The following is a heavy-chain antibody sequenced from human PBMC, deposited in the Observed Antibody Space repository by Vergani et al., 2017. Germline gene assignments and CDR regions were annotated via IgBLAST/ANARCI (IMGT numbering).Heavy chain of an antibody. Sequence: QVQLQQWGAGLLKPSETLSLTCAVYGGSFSGYYWSWIRQPPGKGLEWIGRIYYSGSTYYNPSLKSRVTISVDTSKTQFSLKLSSVTAADTAVYYCARQTGTTGMDVWGQGTTVTVSS. V-gene: IGHV4-34*01. D-gene: IGHD1-1*01. CDR3: ARQTGTTGMDV. J-gene: IGHJ6*02. CDR1: GGSFSGYY. CDR2: IYYSGST.